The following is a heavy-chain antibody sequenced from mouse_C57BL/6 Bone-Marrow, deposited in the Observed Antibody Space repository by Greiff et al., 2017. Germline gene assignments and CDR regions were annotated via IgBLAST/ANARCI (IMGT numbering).Heavy chain of an antibody. J-gene: IGHJ4*01. Sequence: QVQLQQPGAELVKPGASVKLSCKASGYTFTNYWMHWVKQRPGQGLEWIGMMHPNGGSPDYNEKFKSEATLSVDKSSRTAYMELSSLTSEDSAVYYWERSSDYDEYTMGYWGQGTSVTVSS. CDR3: ERSSDYDEYTMGY. V-gene: IGHV1-64*01. CDR2: MHPNGGSP. CDR1: GYTFTNYW. D-gene: IGHD2-4*01.